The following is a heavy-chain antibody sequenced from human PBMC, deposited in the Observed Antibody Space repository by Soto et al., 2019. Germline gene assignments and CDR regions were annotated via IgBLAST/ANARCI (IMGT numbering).Heavy chain of an antibody. CDR1: GYTFTSYA. D-gene: IGHD3-16*01. V-gene: IGHV1-18*01. CDR2: ISAYDGDT. Sequence: QIQLVQSGTEVKKPGASVRVSCKASGYTFTSYAIIWVRQAPGQGLEWVGWISAYDGDTNYTQKFQGRVTMTTDTSTSTAYMELRRLKSDDTAVYYCASAYYDYTFQWGQGTLVTVSS. J-gene: IGHJ4*02. CDR3: ASAYYDYTFQ.